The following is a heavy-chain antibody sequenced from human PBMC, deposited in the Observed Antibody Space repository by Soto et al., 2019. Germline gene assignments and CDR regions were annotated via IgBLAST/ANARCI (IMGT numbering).Heavy chain of an antibody. D-gene: IGHD3-3*01. V-gene: IGHV4-4*07. CDR3: ARGGQDFWSGPFDY. CDR2: IDNSGST. Sequence: SETLSLTCPVSGCSISNYFCKWIRQPAGKGLEWIGRIDNSGSTNYNPSLKSRITMSADTSRNQFSLKLNSVTAADTAVYYCARGGQDFWSGPFDYWGQGAMVTVSS. CDR1: GCSISNYF. J-gene: IGHJ4*02.